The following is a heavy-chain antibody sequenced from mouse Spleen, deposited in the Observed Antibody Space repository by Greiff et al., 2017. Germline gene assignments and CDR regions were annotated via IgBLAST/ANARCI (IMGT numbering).Heavy chain of an antibody. CDR1: GFTFSSYA. J-gene: IGHJ1*01. CDR3: ARPGYYGSSPYWYFDV. V-gene: IGHV5-9-3*01. D-gene: IGHD1-1*01. Sequence: EVQGVESGGGLVKPGGSLKLSCAASGFTFSSYAMSWVRQTPEKRLEWVATISSGGSYTYYPDSVKGRFTISRDNAKNTLYLQMSSLRSEDTAMYYCARPGYYGSSPYWYFDVWGAGTTVTVSS. CDR2: ISSGGSYT.